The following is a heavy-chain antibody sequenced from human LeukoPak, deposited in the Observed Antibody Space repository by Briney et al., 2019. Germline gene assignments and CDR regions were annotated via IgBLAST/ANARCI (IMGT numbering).Heavy chain of an antibody. CDR3: ARVSMITFGGVIVRGHAFDI. CDR1: GFTFSSYE. CDR2: ISSSGSTI. Sequence: GGSLRLSCAASGFTFSSYEMNWVRQAPGKGLEWVSYISSSGSTIYYADSVKGRFTISRDNAKNSLYLQMNSLRAEDTAVYCCARVSMITFGGVIVRGHAFDIWGQGTMVTVSS. J-gene: IGHJ3*02. V-gene: IGHV3-48*03. D-gene: IGHD3-16*02.